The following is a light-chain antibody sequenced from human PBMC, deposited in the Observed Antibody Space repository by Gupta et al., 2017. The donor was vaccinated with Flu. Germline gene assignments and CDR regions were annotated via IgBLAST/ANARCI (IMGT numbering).Light chain of an antibody. Sequence: DIQMTQSPSTLSASVGDRVTITCRASQSIGAWLAWYQQKPGKAPKLLIYQASTLESGAPSRFSGSGSQTEFTLTIAGLQPDDFATYYCQQFSSNFRTFGQGTKVEIK. CDR1: QSIGAW. J-gene: IGKJ1*01. CDR3: QQFSSNFRT. CDR2: QAS. V-gene: IGKV1-5*03.